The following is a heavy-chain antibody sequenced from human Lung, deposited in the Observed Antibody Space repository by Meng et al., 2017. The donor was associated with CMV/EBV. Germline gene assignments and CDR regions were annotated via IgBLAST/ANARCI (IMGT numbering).Heavy chain of an antibody. CDR1: GFRFSDYA. J-gene: IGHJ4*02. CDR2: MSYDGSER. Sequence: LTXAGSGFRFSDYAVHWVRQAPGKGLEWVAVMSYDGSERYYADSVKGRFAISRDSSKNMIYLQINSLTPEDTAVYYCARDRADETIFGVVTGFFDWXGQGXPVTVS. D-gene: IGHD3-3*01. V-gene: IGHV3-30*09. CDR3: ARDRADETIFGVVTGFFDW.